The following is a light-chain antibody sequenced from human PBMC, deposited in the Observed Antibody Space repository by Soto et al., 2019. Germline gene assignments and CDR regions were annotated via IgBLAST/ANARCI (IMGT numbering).Light chain of an antibody. J-gene: IGKJ2*01. CDR3: QQYNNWPQT. Sequence: EMVMTQSPATLSVYPGERATLSCRASQSVSSSYLAWYQQKRGQAPRLLIYGASTRATGIPARFSGSGSGTEFTLTISSLQSEDFGVYYCQQYNNWPQTFGQGTKLEIK. CDR1: QSVSSSY. CDR2: GAS. V-gene: IGKV3-15*01.